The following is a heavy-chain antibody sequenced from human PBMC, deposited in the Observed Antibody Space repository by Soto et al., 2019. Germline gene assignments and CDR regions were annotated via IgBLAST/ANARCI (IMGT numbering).Heavy chain of an antibody. D-gene: IGHD3-22*01. CDR1: GFGFSDYY. J-gene: IGHJ4*02. CDR3: ARLRGGSSGSYYFDY. V-gene: IGHV3-11*01. CDR2: ISTSETTI. Sequence: PGGSLRLSCAASGFGFSDYYMTWIRQAPGKGLEWLSYISTSETTIYYADFVKGRFTISRDNAENSLSLQMNSLRAEDTAVYYCARLRGGSSGSYYFDYWGQGTLVTVSS.